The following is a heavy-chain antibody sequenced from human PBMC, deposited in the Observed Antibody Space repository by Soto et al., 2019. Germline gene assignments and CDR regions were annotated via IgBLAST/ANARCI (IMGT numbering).Heavy chain of an antibody. V-gene: IGHV4-61*01. D-gene: IGHD3-10*01. Sequence: SETLSLTCTVSGGSVSSGSYYWSWIRQPPGKGLVWIGYIYYSGSTNYNPSLKSRVTISVDTSKNQFSLKLSSVTAADTAVYYCARHLLWFHYFDYWGQGTLVTVSS. CDR3: ARHLLWFHYFDY. CDR2: IYYSGST. CDR1: GGSVSSGSYY. J-gene: IGHJ4*02.